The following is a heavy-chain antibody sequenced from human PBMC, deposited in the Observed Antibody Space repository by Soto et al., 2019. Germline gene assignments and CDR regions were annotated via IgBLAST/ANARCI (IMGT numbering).Heavy chain of an antibody. J-gene: IGHJ4*02. CDR2: IMPIFAAP. CDR3: ATGARYCSGGSCYPDD. Sequence: QVQLMQSGAEVKKPGSSVKVSCKASGGTISTNVISWVRQAHGQGLEWMGEIMPIFAAPNNAQKFQGRLTITADTSTNTVYMELSSLTSEDTAVYFCATGARYCSGGSCYPDDWGQGTLVIVSS. CDR1: GGTISTNV. V-gene: IGHV1-69*06. D-gene: IGHD2-15*01.